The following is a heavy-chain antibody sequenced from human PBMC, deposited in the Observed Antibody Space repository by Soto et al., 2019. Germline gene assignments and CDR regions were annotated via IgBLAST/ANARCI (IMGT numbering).Heavy chain of an antibody. CDR3: AREPEDLTSTLDY. J-gene: IGHJ4*02. CDR2: ISSTTNYI. CDR1: GFTFTRYS. V-gene: IGHV3-21*06. Sequence: EVQLVESGGGLVKPGGSLRLSCAASGFTFTRYSMNWVRQAPGKGLEWVSSISSTTNYIYYVDSMNGRFTISRDNAKNSLYLEMNSLRAEDTAVYYCAREPEDLTSTLDYWGQGTLVTVSS.